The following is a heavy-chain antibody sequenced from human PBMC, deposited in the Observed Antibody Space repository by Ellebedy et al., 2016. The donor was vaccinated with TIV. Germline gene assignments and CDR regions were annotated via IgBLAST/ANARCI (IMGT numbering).Heavy chain of an antibody. CDR1: GGSISSYY. D-gene: IGHD5-24*01. CDR3: ARDHVEMATILSAFDI. V-gene: IGHV4-4*07. Sequence: SETLSLTXTVSGGSISSYYWSWIRQPAGKGLEWIGRIYISGSTNYNPSFKSRVIMSVDTSKNQFSLNLRSVTAADTAVYYCARDHVEMATILSAFDIWGQGRMVTVSS. J-gene: IGHJ3*02. CDR2: IYISGST.